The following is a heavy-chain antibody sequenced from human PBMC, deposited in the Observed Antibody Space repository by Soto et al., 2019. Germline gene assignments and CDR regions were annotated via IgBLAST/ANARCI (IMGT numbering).Heavy chain of an antibody. D-gene: IGHD5-18*01. CDR3: ARVDTYDYYYAMDV. CDR2: IYSSGAT. CDR1: GFTVTSNY. Sequence: EVQPVETGGGLIQPGGSLSLSCAASGFTVTSNYMNWVRQPPGKGLEWVSIIYSSGATYYADSVKGRFTISRDKSKNTLYLQMRNLRAEDTAIYYCARVDTYDYYYAMDVWGQGTTVTVSS. J-gene: IGHJ6*02. V-gene: IGHV3-53*02.